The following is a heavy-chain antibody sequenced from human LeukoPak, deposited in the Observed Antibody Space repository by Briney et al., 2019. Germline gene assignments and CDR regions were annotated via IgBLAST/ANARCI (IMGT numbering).Heavy chain of an antibody. CDR3: ARLRFGEVYYYNMDV. Sequence: ASVKVSCKASGYTFTSYGISWVRHAPGQGLEWMGWISAYNGDTDCAQNLQGRVTMTTDTSTSTAYMQLRSLRSDDTAVYYCARLRFGEVYYYNMDVWGEGTTVTVSS. D-gene: IGHD3-10*01. J-gene: IGHJ6*03. CDR1: GYTFTSYG. CDR2: ISAYNGDT. V-gene: IGHV1-18*01.